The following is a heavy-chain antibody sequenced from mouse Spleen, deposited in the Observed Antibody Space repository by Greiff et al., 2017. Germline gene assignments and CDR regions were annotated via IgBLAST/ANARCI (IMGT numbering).Heavy chain of an antibody. V-gene: IGHV3-6*01. Sequence: EVQLQQSGPGLVKPSQSLSLTCSVTGYSITSGYYWNWIRQFPGNKLEWMGYISYDGSNNYNPSLKNRISITRDTSKNQFFLKLNSVTTEDTATYYCASGANWEAWFAYWGQGTLVTVSA. CDR3: ASGANWEAWFAY. CDR2: ISYDGSN. CDR1: GYSITSGYY. J-gene: IGHJ3*01. D-gene: IGHD4-1*01.